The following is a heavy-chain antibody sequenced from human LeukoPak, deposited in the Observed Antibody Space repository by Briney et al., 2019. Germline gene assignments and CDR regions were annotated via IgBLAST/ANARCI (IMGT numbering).Heavy chain of an antibody. J-gene: IGHJ4*02. V-gene: IGHV3-30*18. Sequence: GRSLRLSCAASGFTFSSYGMHWVRPAPGKGLEWGAVISYDGSNKYYADSVKGRFTISRDNSKNTLYLQMNSLRAEDTAVYYCAKDAHIAAAGTYFDYWGQGTLVTVSS. CDR3: AKDAHIAAAGTYFDY. CDR1: GFTFSSYG. D-gene: IGHD6-13*01. CDR2: ISYDGSNK.